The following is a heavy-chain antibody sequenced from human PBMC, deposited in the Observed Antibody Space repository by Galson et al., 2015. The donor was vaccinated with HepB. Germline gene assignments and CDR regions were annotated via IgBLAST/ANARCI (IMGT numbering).Heavy chain of an antibody. CDR3: AADPTVPDAFDI. J-gene: IGHJ3*02. V-gene: IGHV1-58*02. CDR2: IVVGSGNT. Sequence: SVKVSCKASGFTFTNSAMQWVRQARGQRLGWIGWIVVGSGNTNYAQRFQGRLTITRDMSTSTAYMELSSLRSEDTAVYYCAADPTVPDAFDIWGQGTMVTVSS. D-gene: IGHD1-1*01. CDR1: GFTFTNSA.